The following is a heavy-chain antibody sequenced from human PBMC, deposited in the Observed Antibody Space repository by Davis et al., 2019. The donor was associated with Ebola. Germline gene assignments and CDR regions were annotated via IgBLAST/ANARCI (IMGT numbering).Heavy chain of an antibody. V-gene: IGHV3-53*01. CDR3: TSVLLRAGRGNWFDP. CDR1: GFTVSSNY. Sequence: GESLKISCAASGFTVSSNYMSWVRQAPGKGLEWVSVIYSGGSTYYADSVKGRFTISRDNSKNTLYLQMNSLKTEDTAVYYCTSVLLRAGRGNWFDPWGQGTLVTVSS. CDR2: IYSGGST. D-gene: IGHD2/OR15-2a*01. J-gene: IGHJ5*02.